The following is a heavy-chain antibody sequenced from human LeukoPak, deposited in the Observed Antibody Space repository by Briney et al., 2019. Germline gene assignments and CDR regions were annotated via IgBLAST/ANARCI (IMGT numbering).Heavy chain of an antibody. CDR2: IYTSGST. J-gene: IGHJ4*02. Sequence: SETLSLTCTVSGGSISSYYWSWVRQPAGKGLEWIGRIYTSGSTNCNPSLKSRVTMSVDTSKNQFSLKLSSVTAADTAVYYCAREYDFWSGYYTDWGQGTLVTVSS. D-gene: IGHD3-3*01. CDR1: GGSISSYY. V-gene: IGHV4-4*07. CDR3: AREYDFWSGYYTD.